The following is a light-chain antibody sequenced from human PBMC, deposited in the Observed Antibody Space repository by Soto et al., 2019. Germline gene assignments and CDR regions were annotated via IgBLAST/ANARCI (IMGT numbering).Light chain of an antibody. CDR2: AAS. J-gene: IGKJ4*01. Sequence: DIQMTQSPSSLSASVRDRVTITCRASQSIRRDLNWYQQKPGKAPKLLIYAASSLQSGVPSRFSGSGSGTDFTLTISSLQPEDFATYYCQQSYSTPLTFGGGTKVEIK. V-gene: IGKV1-39*01. CDR3: QQSYSTPLT. CDR1: QSIRRD.